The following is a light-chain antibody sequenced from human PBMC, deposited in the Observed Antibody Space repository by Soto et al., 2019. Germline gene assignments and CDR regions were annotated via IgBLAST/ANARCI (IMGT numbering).Light chain of an antibody. V-gene: IGKV1-5*03. Sequence: DIQMTQSPSTLSASVGDRVTITCRASQSISSWLAWYQQKPGKAPKLLIYKVSSLDSGVPSRFSGSGSGTEFTLTISSLQPDDFATYYCQQYSTYSRTFGQGTKVEIK. CDR2: KVS. CDR1: QSISSW. CDR3: QQYSTYSRT. J-gene: IGKJ1*01.